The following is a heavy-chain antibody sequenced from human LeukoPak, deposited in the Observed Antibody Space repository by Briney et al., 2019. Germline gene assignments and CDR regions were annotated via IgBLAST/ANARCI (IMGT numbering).Heavy chain of an antibody. Sequence: GGSLRLSCAASGFTFSRCSMNWGRQAPGKGVEWVSSISSSGSDIFYADSLKGWFTISRDNAKNSLYLQMNSLRAEDTAVHYCATGYISPHWGPGTLVTVSS. CDR2: ISSSGSDI. J-gene: IGHJ4*02. V-gene: IGHV3-21*01. CDR3: ATGYISPH. CDR1: GFTFSRCS. D-gene: IGHD6-19*01.